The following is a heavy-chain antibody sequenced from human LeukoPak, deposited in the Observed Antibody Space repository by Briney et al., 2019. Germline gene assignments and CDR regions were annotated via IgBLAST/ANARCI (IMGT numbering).Heavy chain of an antibody. V-gene: IGHV3-7*03. CDR3: AKDQRWESPHYLDS. CDR1: GFTFSNYW. Sequence: GGSLRLSCAASGFTFSNYWMGWVRQAPGKRPEWVANMNIDGSEKYYADSVKGRFSISRDNSKNTLYVQMNSLRDEDTAVYYCAKDQRWESPHYLDSWGQGTLVTVSS. J-gene: IGHJ4*02. D-gene: IGHD1-26*01. CDR2: MNIDGSEK.